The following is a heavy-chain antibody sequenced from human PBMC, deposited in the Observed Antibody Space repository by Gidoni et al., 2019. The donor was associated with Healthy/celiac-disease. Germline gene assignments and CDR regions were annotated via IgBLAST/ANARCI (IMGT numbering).Heavy chain of an antibody. J-gene: IGHJ4*02. V-gene: IGHV3-49*04. CDR3: TTSHPQAADY. D-gene: IGHD6-25*01. Sequence: EVQLVESGGGLVPPGRSLRLSCTASGFTFGDYAMSWVRQAPGKGLEWVGFIRSKAYGGTTEYAASVKGRFTISRDDSKSIAYLQMNSLKTEDTAVYYCTTSHPQAADYWGQGTLVTVSS. CDR2: IRSKAYGGTT. CDR1: GFTFGDYA.